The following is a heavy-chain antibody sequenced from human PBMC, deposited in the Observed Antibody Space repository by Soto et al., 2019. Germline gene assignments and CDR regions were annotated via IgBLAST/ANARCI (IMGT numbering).Heavy chain of an antibody. CDR3: ARCRGSYYNDNRSNWFDP. Sequence: PGESLKISCKGSGYSFTSYWISWVRQMPGKGLEWMGRIDPSDSYTNYSPSFQGHVTISADKSISTAYLQWSSLKASDTAMYYCARCRGSYYNDNRSNWFDPWGQGTLVTVSS. CDR1: GYSFTSYW. CDR2: IDPSDSYT. V-gene: IGHV5-10-1*01. D-gene: IGHD3-10*01. J-gene: IGHJ5*02.